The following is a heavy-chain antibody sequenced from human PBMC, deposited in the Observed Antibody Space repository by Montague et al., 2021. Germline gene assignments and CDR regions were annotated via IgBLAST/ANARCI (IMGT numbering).Heavy chain of an antibody. Sequence: SETLSLTCTVPGGAISSFYWHWIRHSPGKGLEWIGEIYYNGNTKYDPSLKSRVTMSVDTSKNQFSLRLSSVTVADTAVYYCAREWGAFDPWGQGTLVTVSS. D-gene: IGHD3-16*01. CDR1: GGAISSFY. V-gene: IGHV4-59*01. CDR2: IYYNGNT. CDR3: AREWGAFDP. J-gene: IGHJ5*02.